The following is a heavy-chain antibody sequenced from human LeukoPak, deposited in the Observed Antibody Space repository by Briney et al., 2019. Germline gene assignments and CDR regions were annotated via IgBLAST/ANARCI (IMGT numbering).Heavy chain of an antibody. CDR1: GGTFTSYA. D-gene: IGHD4-17*01. Sequence: ASVKVSCKASGGTFTSYAISWVRQAPGQGLEWMGGIIPIFGTANYAQKFQGRVTITADESTSAAYMELSSLRSEDTAVYYCARDPYGDYGYYYGMDVWGQGTTVTVSS. J-gene: IGHJ6*02. CDR2: IIPIFGTA. V-gene: IGHV1-69*13. CDR3: ARDPYGDYGYYYGMDV.